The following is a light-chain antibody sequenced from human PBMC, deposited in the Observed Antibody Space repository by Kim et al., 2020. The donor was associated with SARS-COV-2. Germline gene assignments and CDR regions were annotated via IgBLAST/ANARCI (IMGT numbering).Light chain of an antibody. Sequence: PGDRATLSCRATESVHDNYLAWYQQKPGQAPRLLIYGSSTRATGIPDRFSGSGSGTDFTLTISRLEPEDFAVYYCQQYGRSPPEYTFGPGTKLEI. V-gene: IGKV3-20*01. J-gene: IGKJ2*01. CDR3: QQYGRSPPEYT. CDR1: ESVHDNY. CDR2: GSS.